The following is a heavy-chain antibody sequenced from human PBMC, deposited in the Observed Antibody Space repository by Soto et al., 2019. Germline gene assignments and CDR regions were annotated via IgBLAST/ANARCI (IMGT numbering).Heavy chain of an antibody. Sequence: GASVKVSCKASGVSFSSFGISWVRQAPGQGLEWMGGIIPVFGRPNYAQRFRGRLTITADESTNTVYLELIDLRSEDTAVYYCAREGSGYNLWGQGTQVTVPQ. V-gene: IGHV1-69*13. CDR2: IIPVFGRP. CDR3: AREGSGYNL. J-gene: IGHJ1*01. D-gene: IGHD5-12*01. CDR1: GVSFSSFG.